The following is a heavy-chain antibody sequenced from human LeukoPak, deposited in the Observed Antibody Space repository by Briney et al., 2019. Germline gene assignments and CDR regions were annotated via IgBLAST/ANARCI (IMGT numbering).Heavy chain of an antibody. CDR3: ARGLRRKRAFDI. V-gene: IGHV4-59*12. J-gene: IGHJ3*02. Sequence: SETLSLTCTVSGGSISSYYWSWIRQPPGKGLEWIGYIYYSGSTNYNPSLKSRVTISVDTSKNQFSLKLSSVTAADTAVYYCARGLRRKRAFDIWGQGTMVTVSS. CDR2: IYYSGST. CDR1: GGSISSYY.